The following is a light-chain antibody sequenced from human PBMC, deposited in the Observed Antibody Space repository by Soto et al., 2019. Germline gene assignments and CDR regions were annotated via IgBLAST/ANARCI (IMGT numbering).Light chain of an antibody. CDR2: EAS. CDR3: QQLNTLPFT. J-gene: IGKJ5*01. V-gene: IGKV1-12*01. CDR1: QGINSW. Sequence: DIQMTMSPSSVSASVGSRVAIICRASQGINSWLAWYQQKQGKAPTLLIYEASTLQSGVPSRFSGSGSGTEVTLTISGLLTEDFATYHCQQLNTLPFTFGQGTRLEIK.